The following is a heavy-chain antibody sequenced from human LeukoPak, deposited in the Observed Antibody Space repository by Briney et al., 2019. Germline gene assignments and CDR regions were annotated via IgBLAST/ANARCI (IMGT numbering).Heavy chain of an antibody. D-gene: IGHD5-18*01. J-gene: IGHJ5*02. CDR2: IYYSGST. CDR3: ARSDTAMVSP. Sequence: SETLSLTCTVSGGSISSYYWSWIRQSPGKGLEWIGYIYYSGSTNYNPSLKSRVTISVDTSKNQFSLKLSSVTAADTAVYYCARSDTAMVSPWGQGTLVTVSS. V-gene: IGHV4-59*08. CDR1: GGSISSYY.